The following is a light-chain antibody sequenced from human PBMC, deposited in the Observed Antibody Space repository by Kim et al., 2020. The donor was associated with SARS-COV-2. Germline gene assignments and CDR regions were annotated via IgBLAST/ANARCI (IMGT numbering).Light chain of an antibody. CDR2: RNN. CDR1: SSNIGSNY. V-gene: IGLV1-47*01. J-gene: IGLJ2*01. CDR3: AAWDDSLAV. Sequence: QSVLTQPPSASGTPGQRVTISCSGSSSNIGSNYVYWYQQLPGTAPKLLIYRNNQRPSGVPDRFSCSKSGTSASLAISGLRSEDEADYYCAAWDDSLAVFGGGTQLTVL.